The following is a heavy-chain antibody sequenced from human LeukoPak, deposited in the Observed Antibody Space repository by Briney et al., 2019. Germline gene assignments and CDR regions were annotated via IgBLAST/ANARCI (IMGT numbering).Heavy chain of an antibody. D-gene: IGHD3-10*01. CDR3: VYGSGSYFDY. V-gene: IGHV3-21*01. CDR2: ISSSSSYI. CDR1: GFTLSSYS. Sequence: GGSLRLSCAASGFTLSSYSMNWVRQAPGKGLEWVSSISSSSSYIYYADSVKGRFTISRDNAKNSLYLQMNSLRAEDTAVYYCVYGSGSYFDYWGQGTLVTVSS. J-gene: IGHJ4*02.